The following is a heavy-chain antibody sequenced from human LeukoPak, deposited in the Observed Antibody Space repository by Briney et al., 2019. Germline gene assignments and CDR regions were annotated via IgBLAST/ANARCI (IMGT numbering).Heavy chain of an antibody. D-gene: IGHD2-21*02. CDR1: GFTFSDYW. CDR3: TRGDPDY. J-gene: IGHJ4*02. CDR2: INYHGSDK. Sequence: GGSLRLSYAASGFTFSDYWMQSVRQAPGKGLEWVANINYHGSDKYLVDSVRGRFTISRDNAKNSLYLQMNSLRDEDTAVYYCTRGDPDYWGQGTLVTVSS. V-gene: IGHV3-7*01.